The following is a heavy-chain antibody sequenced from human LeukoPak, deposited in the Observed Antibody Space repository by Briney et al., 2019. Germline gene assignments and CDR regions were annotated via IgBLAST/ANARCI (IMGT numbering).Heavy chain of an antibody. CDR3: AKTRSGTYYGYSIDV. Sequence: PSDALSLTRAVSGDSISRSDWWAWIRQPPGKGLEWLGNIYYSGRIYHNPSLQSRVIMSVDSSKNQFSLRLDSVTAADTAVYYCAKTRSGTYYGYSIDVWGKGTSVIVSS. CDR1: GDSISRSDW. CDR2: IYYSGRI. D-gene: IGHD1-26*01. V-gene: IGHV4-28*05. J-gene: IGHJ3*01.